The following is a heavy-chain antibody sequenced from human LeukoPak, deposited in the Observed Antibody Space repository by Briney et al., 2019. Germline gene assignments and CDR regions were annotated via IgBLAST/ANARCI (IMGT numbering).Heavy chain of an antibody. V-gene: IGHV4-31*03. J-gene: IGHJ4*02. Sequence: SETLSLTCSASGGPFSSGGLRSWIRQPPGEVLYCTGYIHYTGNTYYNPSLKSRVSISVDMSQNQFSLNLNSVTAADTAVYFCAGIVLKEAAQFDFWGQGTLVTVSS. CDR1: GGPFSSGGL. D-gene: IGHD2-8*01. CDR2: IHYTGNT. CDR3: AGIVLKEAAQFDF.